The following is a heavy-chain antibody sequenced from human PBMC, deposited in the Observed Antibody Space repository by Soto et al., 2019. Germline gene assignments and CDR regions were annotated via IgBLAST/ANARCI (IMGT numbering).Heavy chain of an antibody. CDR1: GYVFSSSF. CDR2: INPTVGST. CDR3: AREVNTVIMPGDTEDYSGLDV. J-gene: IGHJ6*02. Sequence: QVQLVQSGAEVKKPGASVKVSCKASGYVFSSSFVHWIRQAPGQGLEWMAMINPTVGSTSYAHNLQGRIAVTRDTSTATVYLDLSSLRSADSAIYYCAREVNTVIMPGDTEDYSGLDVWAKGPRSSSP. V-gene: IGHV1-46*01. D-gene: IGHD2-21*02.